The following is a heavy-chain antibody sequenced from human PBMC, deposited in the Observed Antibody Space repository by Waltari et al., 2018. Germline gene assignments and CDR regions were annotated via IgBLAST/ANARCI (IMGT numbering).Heavy chain of an antibody. CDR1: GGSISRGSYY. D-gene: IGHD6-6*01. CDR3: AGSIAARPRAFGI. Sequence: QVQLQESGPGLVKPSETLSLTCTVSGGSISRGSYYWSWIRQPAGKGLEWIGRIYPSGITNYNPSLKSRFTISVDTSKNQFSLKLSSVTAADTAVYYCAGSIAARPRAFGIWGQGTMVTVSS. CDR2: IYPSGIT. J-gene: IGHJ3*02. V-gene: IGHV4-61*02.